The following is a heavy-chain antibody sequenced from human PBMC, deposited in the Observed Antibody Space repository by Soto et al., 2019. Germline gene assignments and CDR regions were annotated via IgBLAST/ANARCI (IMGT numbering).Heavy chain of an antibody. D-gene: IGHD6-19*01. Sequence: GGSLRLSCAACGFTFSRYYINWVRQAPWKGLEWVSSISTTSTYTHYADSLKGRFTISRDNAKKLLYLQMASLRAEDTAVYYCARDDGMSSPNAKAFDIWGQWTKVTVSS. V-gene: IGHV3-21*01. CDR2: ISTTSTYT. J-gene: IGHJ3*02. CDR3: ARDDGMSSPNAKAFDI. CDR1: GFTFSRYY.